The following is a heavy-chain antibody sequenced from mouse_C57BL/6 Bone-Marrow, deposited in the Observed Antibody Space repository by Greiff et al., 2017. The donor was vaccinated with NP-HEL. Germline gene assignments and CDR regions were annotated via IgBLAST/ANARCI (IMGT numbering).Heavy chain of an antibody. D-gene: IGHD4-1*01. Sequence: QVHVKQSGAELARPGASVKLSCKASGYTFTSYGISWVKQRTGQGLEWIGEIYPRSGNTYYNEKFKGKATLTADKSSSTAYMELRSLTSEDSAVYFCARRWGLQDYWGQGTTLTVSS. V-gene: IGHV1-81*01. J-gene: IGHJ2*01. CDR2: IYPRSGNT. CDR3: ARRWGLQDY. CDR1: GYTFTSYG.